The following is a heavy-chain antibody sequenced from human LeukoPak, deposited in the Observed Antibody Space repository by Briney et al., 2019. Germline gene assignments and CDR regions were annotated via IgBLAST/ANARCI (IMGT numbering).Heavy chain of an antibody. CDR3: ARVFGGIYFDY. V-gene: IGHV4-59*01. CDR1: GGSINSYY. D-gene: IGHD3-10*01. J-gene: IGHJ4*02. Sequence: SETLSLTCTVSGGSINSYYWTWIRQPPGKGLEWIGYIYYTGNTNYNPSLKSRVTISVDTSKNQFSLKLSSETAADTAVYYCARVFGGIYFDYWGQGTLVTVSS. CDR2: IYYTGNT.